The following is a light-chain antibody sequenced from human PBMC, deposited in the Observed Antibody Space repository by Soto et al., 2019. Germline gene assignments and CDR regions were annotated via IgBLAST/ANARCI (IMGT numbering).Light chain of an antibody. CDR2: AVS. CDR1: SSDVGGSNY. Sequence: QSALTQPRSVSGSPGQSVTLSFTGTSSDVGGSNYVSWYQQYAGKTPKLLIYAVSKSPSGVPDRFSGSKSGNTASLSISGLQDDDEADFYCGSYAGTYNEVFGGGTKLHVL. J-gene: IGLJ2*01. V-gene: IGLV2-11*01. CDR3: GSYAGTYNEV.